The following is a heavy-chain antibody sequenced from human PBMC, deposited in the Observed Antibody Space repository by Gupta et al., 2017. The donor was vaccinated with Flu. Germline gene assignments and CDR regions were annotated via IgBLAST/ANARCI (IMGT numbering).Heavy chain of an antibody. CDR2: ST. J-gene: IGHJ4*02. Sequence: STYYNPSLKSRVTISVDTSKNQFSLKLSSVTAADTAVYYCARQPGYSSGGGYWGQGTLVTVSS. D-gene: IGHD6-19*01. V-gene: IGHV4-39*01. CDR3: ARQPGYSSGGGY.